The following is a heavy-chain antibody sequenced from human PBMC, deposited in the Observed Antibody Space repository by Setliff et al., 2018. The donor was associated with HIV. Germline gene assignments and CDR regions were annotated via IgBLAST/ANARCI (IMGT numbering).Heavy chain of an antibody. V-gene: IGHV4-61*02. CDR3: ALVVPAATGDWFDP. D-gene: IGHD2-15*01. Sequence: SETLSLTCTVSGGSINSGGYYWVWIRQPALKRLEWIGRIYTSGLTNYNPSLKSRVTISVDTSRNQFSLKLRSVTAADTAVYYCALVVPAATGDWFDPWGQGTLVTVSS. J-gene: IGHJ5*02. CDR2: IYTSGLT. CDR1: GGSINSGGYY.